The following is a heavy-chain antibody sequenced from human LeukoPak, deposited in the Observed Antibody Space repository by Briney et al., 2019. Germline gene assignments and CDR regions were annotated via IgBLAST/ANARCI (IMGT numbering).Heavy chain of an antibody. CDR3: NVYYYDSSGYRDY. V-gene: IGHV3-30*02. Sequence: GGSLRLSCAASGFTFSSYGMHWVRQAPGKGLEWVAFIRYDGSNKYYADSVKGRFTISRDNSKNTLYLQMNSLRAEDTAVYYCNVYYYDSSGYRDYWGQGTLVTVSS. CDR2: IRYDGSNK. D-gene: IGHD3-22*01. CDR1: GFTFSSYG. J-gene: IGHJ4*02.